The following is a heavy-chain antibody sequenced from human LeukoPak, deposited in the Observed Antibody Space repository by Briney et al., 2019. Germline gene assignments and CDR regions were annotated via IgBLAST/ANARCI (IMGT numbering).Heavy chain of an antibody. J-gene: IGHJ4*02. CDR2: ISWNSGRI. V-gene: IGHV3-9*01. CDR1: GFTFSSYA. CDR3: ASPVGHIVVVTAGY. Sequence: GGSLRLSCAVSGFTFSSYAMSWVRQAPGKGLEWVSGISWNSGRIVYADSVKGRFTISRDNAKNSLYLQMNSLRAEDTAVYYCASPVGHIVVVTAGYWGQGTLVTVSS. D-gene: IGHD2-21*02.